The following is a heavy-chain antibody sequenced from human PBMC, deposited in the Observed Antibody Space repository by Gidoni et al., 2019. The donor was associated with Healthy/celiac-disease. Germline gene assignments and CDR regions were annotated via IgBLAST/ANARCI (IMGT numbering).Heavy chain of an antibody. CDR1: GGCISSGGYY. V-gene: IGHV4-31*03. CDR2: IYYSGST. Sequence: QLQLQESGPGLVKPSPTLSRTCTVSGGCISSGGYYWSWIRQHPGKGLEWIGYIYYSGSTYYNPSLKSRFTISVDPSKNQFSRKLSSVTAADTAVYYCSGGEDWNYSPRDYWGQVTLVTVSS. CDR3: SGGEDWNYSPRDY. J-gene: IGHJ4*02. D-gene: IGHD1-7*01.